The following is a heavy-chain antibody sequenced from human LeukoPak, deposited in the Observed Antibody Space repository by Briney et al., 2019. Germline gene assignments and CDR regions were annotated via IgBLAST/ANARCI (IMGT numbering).Heavy chain of an antibody. V-gene: IGHV3-23*01. CDR3: AKGGVGDCSSTSCYTFDY. CDR1: GFTFSSYA. CDR2: ISGSGGST. Sequence: GGSLRLSCAASGFTFSSYAMSWVRQAPGKGLEWVSAISGSGGSTYYADSVKGRFTISRDNSKNTLYLQMNSLRAEDTAVYYCAKGGVGDCSSTSCYTFDYWGQGTLVTASS. J-gene: IGHJ4*02. D-gene: IGHD2-2*02.